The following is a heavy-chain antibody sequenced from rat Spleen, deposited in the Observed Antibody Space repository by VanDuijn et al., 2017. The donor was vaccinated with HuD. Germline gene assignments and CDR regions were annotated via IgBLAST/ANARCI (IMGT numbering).Heavy chain of an antibody. CDR2: ISYDGSST. V-gene: IGHV5-29*01. D-gene: IGHD1-1*01. CDR1: GFTFSNYG. J-gene: IGHJ3*01. CDR3: ARSSGGFAY. Sequence: EVQLVESGGGLVQPGRSLKLSCAASGFTFSNYGMHWIRQAPTKGLEWVATISYDGSSTYYRDSVKGRFTISRDNAKSTLYLQMDSLRSEDTATYYCARSSGGFAYWGQGTLVTVSS.